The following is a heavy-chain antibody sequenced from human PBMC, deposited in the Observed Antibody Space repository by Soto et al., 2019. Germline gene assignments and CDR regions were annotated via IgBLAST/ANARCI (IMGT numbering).Heavy chain of an antibody. CDR2: IYYSGST. J-gene: IGHJ5*02. CDR1: GGSISSGDYY. CDR3: ARWVRQLSAYWFDP. Sequence: KPSETLSLTCTVSGGSISSGDYYWSWIRQPPGKGLEWIGYIYYSGSTYYNPSLKSRVTISVDTSKNQFSLKLSSVTAADTAVYYCARWVRQLSAYWFDPWGQGTLVTVSS. D-gene: IGHD6-13*01. V-gene: IGHV4-30-4*01.